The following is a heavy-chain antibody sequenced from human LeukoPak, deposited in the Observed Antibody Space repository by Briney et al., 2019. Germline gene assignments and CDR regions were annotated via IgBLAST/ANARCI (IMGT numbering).Heavy chain of an antibody. CDR3: ARQTAKNVDTARFDS. D-gene: IGHD5-18*01. J-gene: IGHJ4*02. CDR2: IYYSGTT. V-gene: IGHV4-59*08. Sequence: SEALSLTCAISGGSINNYYWSWIRQPPGKGLEWIGYIYYSGTTNYSPSLNSRVNISLDTAKNQFSLRLSSVTAADTAVYYCARQTAKNVDTARFDSWGQGTLVTVSS. CDR1: GGSINNYY.